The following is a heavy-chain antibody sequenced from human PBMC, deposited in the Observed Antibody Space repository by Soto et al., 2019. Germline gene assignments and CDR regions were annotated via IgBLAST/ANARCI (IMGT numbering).Heavy chain of an antibody. CDR2: IDPSDSYT. V-gene: IGHV5-10-1*01. D-gene: IGHD5-18*01. CDR1: GYSFTSYW. Sequence: GESLKISCKGSGYSFTSYWISWVRQMPGKGLEWMGRIDPSDSYTNYSPSFQGHVTISADKSISTAYLQWSSLKASDTAMYYCASSGGDTAMATADWFDPWGQGTLVTVSP. CDR3: ASSGGDTAMATADWFDP. J-gene: IGHJ5*02.